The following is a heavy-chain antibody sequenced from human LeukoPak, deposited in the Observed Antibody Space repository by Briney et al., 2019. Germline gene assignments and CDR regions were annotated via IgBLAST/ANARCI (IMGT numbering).Heavy chain of an antibody. CDR3: ARGFRSYGDYVIDY. J-gene: IGHJ4*02. Sequence: SETLSLTCTVSGGSISSYYWCWIRQPPGKGLEWIGYIYYSGSTNYNPSLKSRVTISVDTSKNQFSLKLSSVTAADTAVYYCARGFRSYGDYVIDYWGQGTLVTVSS. CDR2: IYYSGST. D-gene: IGHD4-17*01. CDR1: GGSISSYY. V-gene: IGHV4-59*01.